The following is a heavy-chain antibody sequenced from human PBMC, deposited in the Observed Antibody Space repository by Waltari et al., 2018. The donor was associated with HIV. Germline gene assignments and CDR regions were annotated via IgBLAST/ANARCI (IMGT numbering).Heavy chain of an antibody. J-gene: IGHJ6*02. V-gene: IGHV3-9*01. CDR2: ISWNSGDI. Sequence: EVQLVESGGGSVQPGRSLRLSCTASGIPFDASAMHWVRQPPGKGLEWVSGISWNSGDIAYADSVKGRFTISRDNTKNSLFLQMNSVRVEDTALYYCVKDGASTIFGVLNGMDVWGQGTTVTVSS. CDR1: GIPFDASA. D-gene: IGHD3-3*01. CDR3: VKDGASTIFGVLNGMDV.